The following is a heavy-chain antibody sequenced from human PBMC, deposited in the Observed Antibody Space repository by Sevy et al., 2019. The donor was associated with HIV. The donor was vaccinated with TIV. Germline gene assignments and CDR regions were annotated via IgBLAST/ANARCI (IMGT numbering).Heavy chain of an antibody. Sequence: GGSLRLSCAASGFTFSSYDMHWVRQATGKGLEWVSAIGTAGDTYYPGSVKGRFTISRENAKNSLYLQMNSLRAGDTAVYYCAREGMSGGNSYGYYYYYGMDVWGQGTTVTVSS. CDR1: GFTFSSYD. J-gene: IGHJ6*02. D-gene: IGHD5-18*01. CDR3: AREGMSGGNSYGYYYYYGMDV. CDR2: IGTAGDT. V-gene: IGHV3-13*01.